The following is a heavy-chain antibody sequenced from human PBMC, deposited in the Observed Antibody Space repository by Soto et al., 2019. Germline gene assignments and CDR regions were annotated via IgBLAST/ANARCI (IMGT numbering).Heavy chain of an antibody. J-gene: IGHJ4*02. CDR1: GASISDSNW. Sequence: PSETLSLTCAVSGASISDSNWWSWVRQPPGKGLEWIGEIYHYGTTNYNPSLKSRVTIFIDKSKNQFSLKMTSVTAADTAVYYCARSLVRGVTEHFDYWRQGTLVTVSS. CDR2: IYHYGTT. CDR3: ARSLVRGVTEHFDY. V-gene: IGHV4-4*02. D-gene: IGHD3-10*01.